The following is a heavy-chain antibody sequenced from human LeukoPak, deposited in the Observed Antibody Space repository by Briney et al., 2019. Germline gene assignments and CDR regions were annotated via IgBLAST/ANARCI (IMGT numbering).Heavy chain of an antibody. CDR1: GFTFSSYW. Sequence: GGSLRLSCAASGFTFSSYWMRWVRQAPGKGLVWVSRINSDGSSTSYADSVKGRFTISRDNAKNTLYLQMNSLRAEDTAVYYCARGSWDYYDSSGNDYWGQGTLVTVSS. V-gene: IGHV3-74*01. CDR3: ARGSWDYYDSSGNDY. D-gene: IGHD3-22*01. CDR2: INSDGSST. J-gene: IGHJ4*02.